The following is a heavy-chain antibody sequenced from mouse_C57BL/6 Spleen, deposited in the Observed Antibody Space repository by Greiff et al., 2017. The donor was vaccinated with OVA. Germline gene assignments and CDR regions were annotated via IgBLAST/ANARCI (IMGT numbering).Heavy chain of an antibody. Sequence: VQLKESGPELVKPGASVKMSCKASGYTFTDYNMHWVKQSHGKSLEWIGYINPNNGGTSYNQKFKGKATLTVNKSSSTAYMELRSLTSEDSAVYYCARGTYYKDYWGQGTTLTVSS. J-gene: IGHJ2*01. CDR3: ARGTYYKDY. CDR1: GYTFTDYN. D-gene: IGHD2-12*01. CDR2: INPNNGGT. V-gene: IGHV1-22*01.